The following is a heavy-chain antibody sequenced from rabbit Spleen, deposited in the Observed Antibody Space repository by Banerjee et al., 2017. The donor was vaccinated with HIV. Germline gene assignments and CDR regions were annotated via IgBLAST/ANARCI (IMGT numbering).Heavy chain of an antibody. Sequence: QSLEESGGALVKLGPSLPLPAPASGVSLGPGSYICWVRQAPGKGLEWIACIDSGSSGFTYFATWAIGRFTCSKPSSTTVTLQMTRLTAADTATYFCARDTSSSFSSYGMDLWGPGTLVTVS. V-gene: IGHV1S40*01. J-gene: IGHJ6*01. CDR1: GVSLGPGSY. CDR3: ARDTSSSFSSYGMDL. CDR2: IDSGSSGFT. D-gene: IGHD1-1*01.